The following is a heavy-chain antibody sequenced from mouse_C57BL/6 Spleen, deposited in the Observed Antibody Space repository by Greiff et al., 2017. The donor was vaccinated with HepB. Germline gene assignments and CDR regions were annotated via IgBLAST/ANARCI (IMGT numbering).Heavy chain of an antibody. CDR2: IYPGGGYT. V-gene: IGHV1-63*01. Sequence: QVQLKESGAELVRPGTSVKMSCKASGYTFTNYWIGWAKQRPGHGLEWIGDIYPGGGYTNYNEKFKGKATLTADKSSSTAYMQFSSLTSEDSAIYYCARRTLGWYFDVWGTGTTVTVSS. CDR1: GYTFTNYW. CDR3: ARRTLGWYFDV. J-gene: IGHJ1*03.